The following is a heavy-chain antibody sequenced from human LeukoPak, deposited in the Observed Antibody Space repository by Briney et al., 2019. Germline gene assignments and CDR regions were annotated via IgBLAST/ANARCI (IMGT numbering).Heavy chain of an antibody. CDR1: GFTFSRYT. V-gene: IGHV3-48*04. Sequence: GGSLRLSCAASGFTFSRYTMNWVRQAPGKGLEWISYISSNSRTIYYADSVKGRFTVSRGNAKNSLFLQMNSLRAEDTAVYYCARGYDSSGYYWLNYFDYWGQGTLVTVSS. D-gene: IGHD3-22*01. J-gene: IGHJ4*02. CDR3: ARGYDSSGYYWLNYFDY. CDR2: ISSNSRTI.